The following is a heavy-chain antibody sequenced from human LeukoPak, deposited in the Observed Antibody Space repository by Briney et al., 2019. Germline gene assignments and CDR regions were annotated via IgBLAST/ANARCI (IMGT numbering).Heavy chain of an antibody. J-gene: IGHJ4*02. CDR1: GGSFSGYY. CDR3: RLVGSSWYHEVLFGSDY. V-gene: IGHV4-34*01. CDR2: INHSGST. Sequence: SETLSLTCAVYGGSFSGYYWSRIRQPPGKGLEWIGEINHSGSTNYNPSLKSRVTISVDTPKNQFSLKLTSVTAADTAMYYARLVGSSWYHEVLFGSDYWGQGILVTAAS. D-gene: IGHD6-13*01.